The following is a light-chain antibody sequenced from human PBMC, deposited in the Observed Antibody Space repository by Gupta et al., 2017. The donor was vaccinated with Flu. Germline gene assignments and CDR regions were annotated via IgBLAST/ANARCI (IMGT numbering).Light chain of an antibody. J-gene: IGKJ1*01. CDR2: GTS. V-gene: IGKV3-20*01. CDR3: QQYGRSPQT. Sequence: ATLSWSPGERAALSCRASQVVSINYLAWYQQRPGQSPRLLISGTSNRATGIPDRFSASGSGTDFILTISGLEPEDSAVYYCQQYGRSPQTFGQGTRVEVK. CDR1: QVVSINY.